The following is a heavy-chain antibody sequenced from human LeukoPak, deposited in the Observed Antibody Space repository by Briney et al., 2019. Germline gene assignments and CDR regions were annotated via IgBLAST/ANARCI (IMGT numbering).Heavy chain of an antibody. CDR2: INPNSGGT. J-gene: IGHJ4*02. V-gene: IGHV1-2*02. CDR3: ARDLDYYDSSSYYYDFGY. CDR1: GYTFTDYY. Sequence: ASVKVSCKASGYTFTDYYMHWVRQAPGQGLEWMGWINPNSGGTKYAQKFQDRVTMTRDTSVSTAYMELSRLRSDDTAVYYCARDLDYYDSSSYYYDFGYWGQGTLVTVSS. D-gene: IGHD3-22*01.